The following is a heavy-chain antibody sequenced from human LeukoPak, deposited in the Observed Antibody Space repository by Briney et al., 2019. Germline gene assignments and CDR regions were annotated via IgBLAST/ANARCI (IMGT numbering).Heavy chain of an antibody. Sequence: GGSLRLSCAASGFTFDDYAMHWVRQAPGKGLEWVSGISWNSGSIGYADSVKGRFTISRDNAKNSLYLQMNSLRAEDTAVYYCARRPVDYSSSDHAFDIWGQGTMVTVSS. D-gene: IGHD6-6*01. J-gene: IGHJ3*02. V-gene: IGHV3-9*01. CDR2: ISWNSGSI. CDR1: GFTFDDYA. CDR3: ARRPVDYSSSDHAFDI.